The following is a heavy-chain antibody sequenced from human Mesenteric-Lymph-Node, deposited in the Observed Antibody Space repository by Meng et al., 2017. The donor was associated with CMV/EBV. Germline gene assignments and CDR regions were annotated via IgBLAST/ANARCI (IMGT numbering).Heavy chain of an antibody. Sequence: SETLSLTCTVSGGSISSYYWSWIRQPPGKGLEWIGYIYYSGSTNYNPSLKSRVTISVDTSKYQFSLKLSSVTAADTAVYSCARGDRITIFGVVTDYGMDVWGQGTTVTVSS. J-gene: IGHJ6*02. CDR1: GGSISSYY. D-gene: IGHD3-3*01. V-gene: IGHV4-59*01. CDR2: IYYSGST. CDR3: ARGDRITIFGVVTDYGMDV.